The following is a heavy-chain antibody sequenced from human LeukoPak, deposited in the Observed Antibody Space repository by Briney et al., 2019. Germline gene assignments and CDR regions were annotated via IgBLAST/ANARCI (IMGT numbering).Heavy chain of an antibody. V-gene: IGHV1-69*05. CDR2: IIPIFGTA. Sequence: LVKVSCKASGGTFSSYAISWVRQAPGQGLEWMGRIIPIFGTANYAQKFQGRVTITTDESTSTAYMELSSLRSEDTAVYYCARDQANWYFDLWGRGTLVTVSS. J-gene: IGHJ2*01. CDR3: ARDQANWYFDL. CDR1: GGTFSSYA.